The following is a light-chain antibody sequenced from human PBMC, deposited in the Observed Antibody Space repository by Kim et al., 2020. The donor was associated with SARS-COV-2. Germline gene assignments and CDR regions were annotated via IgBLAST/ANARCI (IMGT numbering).Light chain of an antibody. CDR1: QSVSSSY. CDR3: QQYGSSAWT. V-gene: IGKV3-20*01. J-gene: IGKJ1*01. Sequence: EIVLTQSPGTLSLSPGERATLSCRASQSVSSSYLAWYQQKPGQAPRLLIYGASSRAIGIPDRFSGSGSGTDFTLTISRLEPEDFAVYYCQQYGSSAWTFGQGNKVDIK. CDR2: GAS.